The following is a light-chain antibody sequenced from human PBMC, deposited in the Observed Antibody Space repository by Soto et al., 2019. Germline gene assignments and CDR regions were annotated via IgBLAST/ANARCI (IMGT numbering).Light chain of an antibody. J-gene: IGLJ3*02. Sequence: QSVLTQPTSVSGSPGQSVTISCIGTSSDIGSYNRVSWYQQSPGTAPKLIIYEVTNRPSGVAGRFSGSKSGNTASLTISGLQAEDEADYYCTSYTTRTALVFGGGTKVTVL. V-gene: IGLV2-18*02. CDR2: EVT. CDR1: SSDIGSYNR. CDR3: TSYTTRTALV.